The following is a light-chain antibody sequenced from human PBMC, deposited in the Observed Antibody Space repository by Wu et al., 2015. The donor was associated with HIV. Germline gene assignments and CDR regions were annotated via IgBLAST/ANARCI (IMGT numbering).Light chain of an antibody. V-gene: IGKV3-11*01. CDR1: QSVGTY. Sequence: ELVLTQSPATLSLSPGEKATLSCRTSQSVGTYLAWYQHKPGQAPRLLIYDASNRATGIPARFSGSGSGTDFTLTISSLEPEDLAVYYCQQRMRWPLTFGQGTRLEIK. CDR3: QQRMRWPLT. CDR2: DAS. J-gene: IGKJ5*01.